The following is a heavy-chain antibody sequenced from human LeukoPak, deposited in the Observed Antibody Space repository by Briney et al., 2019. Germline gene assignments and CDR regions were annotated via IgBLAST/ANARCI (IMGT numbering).Heavy chain of an antibody. CDR2: IYPGDSDT. D-gene: IGHD4-17*01. CDR1: GYSFTSYW. CDR3: ATSYGDDAFDI. Sequence: GESLQISCQGSGYSFTSYWIGWVRQMPGQGLEWMGIIYPGDSDTRYSPSLQGQVTISADKSISTAYLQWSSLKASDTAMYYCATSYGDDAFDIWGQGTMVTVSS. J-gene: IGHJ3*02. V-gene: IGHV5-51*01.